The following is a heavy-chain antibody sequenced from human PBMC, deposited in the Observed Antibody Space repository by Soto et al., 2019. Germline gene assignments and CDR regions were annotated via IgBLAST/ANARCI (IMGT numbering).Heavy chain of an antibody. CDR1: GGSFSGYY. CDR3: ARVGREYSGYDRRPNYYYYYMDV. Sequence: SETLSLTCAVYGGSFSGYYWSWIRQPPGKGLEWIGEINHSGSTNYNPSLKSRVTISVDTSKNQFSLKLSSVTAADTAVYYCARVGREYSGYDRRPNYYYYYMDVRGKGTTVTVSS. D-gene: IGHD5-12*01. CDR2: INHSGST. V-gene: IGHV4-34*01. J-gene: IGHJ6*03.